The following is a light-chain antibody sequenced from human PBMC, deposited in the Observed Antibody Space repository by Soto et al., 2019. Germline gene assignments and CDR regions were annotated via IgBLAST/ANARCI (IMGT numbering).Light chain of an antibody. J-gene: IGKJ3*01. V-gene: IGKV3-20*01. Sequence: EIVLTQSPGTLSLSPGARATLSCRASQSVSTSSLAWYQQKAGQAPRLLIYAASSRATGIPDRFSGSGSGTDFTLTITGLEPEDFAVYYCQQYGSSPDLITFGPGTKVDIK. CDR1: QSVSTSS. CDR2: AAS. CDR3: QQYGSSPDLIT.